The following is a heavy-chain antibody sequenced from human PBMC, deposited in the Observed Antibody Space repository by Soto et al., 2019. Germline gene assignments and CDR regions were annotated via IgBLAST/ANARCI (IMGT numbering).Heavy chain of an antibody. CDR3: AKGWAADYDFWSGPPSGYGMDV. Sequence: GGPLRLSCAASGFTFSSYAMSWVRHAPGKGLEWVSAISGSGGSTYYADSVKGRFTISRDNSKNTLYLQMNSLRAEDTAVYYCAKGWAADYDFWSGPPSGYGMDVWGQGTTVTVSS. CDR1: GFTFSSYA. V-gene: IGHV3-23*01. CDR2: ISGSGGST. J-gene: IGHJ6*02. D-gene: IGHD3-3*01.